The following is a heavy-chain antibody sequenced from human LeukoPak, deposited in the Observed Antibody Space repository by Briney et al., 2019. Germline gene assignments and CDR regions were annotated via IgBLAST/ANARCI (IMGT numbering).Heavy chain of an antibody. V-gene: IGHV4-39*01. J-gene: IGHJ4*02. CDR2: YNYSGST. CDR1: GGSFSSTNYY. CDR3: VRQPSTFGISPDYVDF. D-gene: IGHD3-16*01. Sequence: SEPLSLTCTVSGGSFSSTNYYWGWVRQPPGKGLEWIATYNYSGSTYYNPSLLSRVTISVDPSKNQFSLKLTSMTAADTSVYYCVRQPSTFGISPDYVDFWGQGILVIDPS.